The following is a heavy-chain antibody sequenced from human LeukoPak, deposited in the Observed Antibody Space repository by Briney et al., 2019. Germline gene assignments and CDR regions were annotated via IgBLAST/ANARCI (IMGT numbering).Heavy chain of an antibody. CDR3: ARLGKTYYYNSSGYYSSLYYFAY. D-gene: IGHD3-22*01. Sequence: PSETLSLTCIVSSGSISSGDYSWGWIRQAPGKGLEWIGTIQSSGSTYYNPSLKSRVTLSVDKSKNQFSLKLTSVTAADTAVYYCARLGKTYYYNSSGYYSSLYYFAYWGQGTLVTVSS. J-gene: IGHJ4*02. CDR1: SGSISSGDYS. CDR2: IQSSGST. V-gene: IGHV4-39*01.